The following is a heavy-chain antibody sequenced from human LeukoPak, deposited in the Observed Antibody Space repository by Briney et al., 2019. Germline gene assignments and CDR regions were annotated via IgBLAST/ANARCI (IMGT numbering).Heavy chain of an antibody. D-gene: IGHD2-15*01. CDR2: INPNSGGT. CDR1: GHTFTNYG. CDR3: ARDEGYCSGGSCYHYYYYMDV. J-gene: IGHJ6*03. Sequence: ASVKVSCKASGHTFTNYGITWVRQAPGQGLEWMGWINPNSGGTNYAQKFQGRVTMTRDTSISTAYMELSRLRSDDTAVYYCARDEGYCSGGSCYHYYYYMDVWGKGTTVTISS. V-gene: IGHV1-2*02.